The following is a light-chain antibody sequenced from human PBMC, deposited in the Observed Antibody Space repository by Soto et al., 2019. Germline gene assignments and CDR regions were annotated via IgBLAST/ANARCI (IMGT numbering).Light chain of an antibody. V-gene: IGLV1-40*01. Sequence: QSVLTQPPSVSGAPGQRVTISCTGSSSNIGAGYNVHWYQQLPGTAPKLLIYGNSNRPSGVPDRFSGSKSGTSASLAITGLQAEDEADYYCQSYDSSLSVLYVFGTGTKLTV. CDR3: QSYDSSLSVLYV. CDR1: SSNIGAGYN. J-gene: IGLJ1*01. CDR2: GNS.